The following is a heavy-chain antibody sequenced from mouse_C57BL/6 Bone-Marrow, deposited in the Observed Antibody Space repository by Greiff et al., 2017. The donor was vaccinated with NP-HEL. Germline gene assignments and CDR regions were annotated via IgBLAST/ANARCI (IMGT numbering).Heavy chain of an antibody. V-gene: IGHV5-17*01. Sequence: EVKLEESGGGLVKPGGSLTLSCAASGFTFSDYGMHWVRQAPEKGLEWVAYISSGSSTIYYADTVKGRFTISRDNAKNTLFLQMTRLRSEDTAMYYCARDWVDYWGKGTSVTVSS. D-gene: IGHD4-1*01. J-gene: IGHJ4*01. CDR1: GFTFSDYG. CDR2: ISSGSSTI. CDR3: ARDWVDY.